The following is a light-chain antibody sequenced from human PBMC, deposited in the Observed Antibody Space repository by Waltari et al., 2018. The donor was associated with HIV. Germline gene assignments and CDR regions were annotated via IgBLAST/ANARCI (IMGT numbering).Light chain of an antibody. CDR1: QSVSSY. V-gene: IGKV3-11*01. CDR3: QQRSNWHGEFT. CDR2: DAS. J-gene: IGKJ3*01. Sequence: EIVLTQSPATLSLSPGERATLSCRASQSVSSYLAWYQHKPGQAPRLLSYDASNRATGIPARFSGSGSGTDFTLTISSLEPEDFAVYYCQQRSNWHGEFTFGPGTKVDIK.